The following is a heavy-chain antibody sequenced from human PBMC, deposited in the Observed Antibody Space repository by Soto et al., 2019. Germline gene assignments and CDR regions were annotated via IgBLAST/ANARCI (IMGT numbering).Heavy chain of an antibody. Sequence: AESLKISCKGSGYIFTSYWIWCFLEMPVKVLEWMGIIYPGDSDTRYSPSFQGQVTISADKSISTAYLQWSSLKASDTAMYYCARQGYCSGGSCLYYGMDVWGQGTTVTVS. J-gene: IGHJ6*02. CDR2: IYPGDSDT. V-gene: IGHV5-51*01. CDR1: GYIFTSYW. CDR3: ARQGYCSGGSCLYYGMDV. D-gene: IGHD2-15*01.